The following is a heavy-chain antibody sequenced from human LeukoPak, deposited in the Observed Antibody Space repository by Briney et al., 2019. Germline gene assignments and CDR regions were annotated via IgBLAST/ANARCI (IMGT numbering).Heavy chain of an antibody. CDR1: GFTFTNYG. CDR3: ARGWGSIVVVVAATHRSIDY. V-gene: IGHV3-30*02. Sequence: GGSLRLSCAASGFTFTNYGMHWVRQAPGKGLEWVASIRYEGSNKYYADSVKGRFTISRDNSKNTLYLQMNSLRAEDTAVYYCARGWGSIVVVVAATHRSIDYWGQGTLVTVSS. D-gene: IGHD2-15*01. CDR2: IRYEGSNK. J-gene: IGHJ4*02.